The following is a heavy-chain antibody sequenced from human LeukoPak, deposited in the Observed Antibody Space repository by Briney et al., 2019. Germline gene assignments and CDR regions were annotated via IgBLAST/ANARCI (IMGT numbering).Heavy chain of an antibody. CDR2: IYTSGST. J-gene: IGHJ3*02. D-gene: IGHD3-22*01. CDR1: GGSISSGSYY. CDR3: ARGATYYYDSSGRSNSDDAFDI. Sequence: SETLSLTCTVSGGSISSGSYYWSWIRQPAGKGLEWIGRIYTSGSTNYNPSLKSRVTISVDTSKNQFSLKLSSVTAADTAVYYCARGATYYYDSSGRSNSDDAFDIWGQGTMVTVSS. V-gene: IGHV4-61*02.